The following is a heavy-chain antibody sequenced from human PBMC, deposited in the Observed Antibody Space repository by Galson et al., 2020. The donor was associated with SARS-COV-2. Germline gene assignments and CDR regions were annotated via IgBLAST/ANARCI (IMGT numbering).Heavy chain of an antibody. CDR3: ARASFNWDNWFDP. J-gene: IGHJ5*02. Sequence: ASETLSLTCTVSGGSISSSSHYWDWIRQPPGKGLEWIGSVYYRGQAYYNPSLKSRVTISVDTSKNEFSLRLNSVTAADTAVYFCARASFNWDNWFDPWGQGLLVTVSS. V-gene: IGHV4-39*07. CDR1: GGSISSSSHY. D-gene: IGHD3-16*01. CDR2: VYYRGQA.